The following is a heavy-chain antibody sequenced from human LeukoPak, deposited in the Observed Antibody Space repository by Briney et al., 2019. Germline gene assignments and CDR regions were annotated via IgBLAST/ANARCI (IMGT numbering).Heavy chain of an antibody. CDR1: GYTFTGYY. D-gene: IGHD6-13*01. Sequence: ASVKVSCKASGYTFTGYYMHWVRQAPGQGLECMGWINPNHGDTNYAQKFQDRVSMTRDTSISTAYMHLSRLRSADTAVYYCASKAMSSSWYWSRDYYMDVWGKGTTVTISS. CDR3: ASKAMSSSWYWSRDYYMDV. V-gene: IGHV1-2*02. J-gene: IGHJ6*03. CDR2: INPNHGDT.